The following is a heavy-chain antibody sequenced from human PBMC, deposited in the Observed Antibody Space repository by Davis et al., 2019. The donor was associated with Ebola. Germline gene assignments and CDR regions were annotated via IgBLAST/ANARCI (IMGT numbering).Heavy chain of an antibody. Sequence: PGGSLRLSCKGSGYSFTSYWIGWVRQMPGKGLEWMGVIFTGDSDTRYSPSFRGQVTISADNSIKTAFLHWSSLKASDTAIYYCASLRRSITGFDDGYDIWGQGTMVTVSS. CDR3: ASLRRSITGFDDGYDI. CDR1: GYSFTSYW. V-gene: IGHV5-51*01. J-gene: IGHJ3*02. D-gene: IGHD3-9*01. CDR2: IFTGDSDT.